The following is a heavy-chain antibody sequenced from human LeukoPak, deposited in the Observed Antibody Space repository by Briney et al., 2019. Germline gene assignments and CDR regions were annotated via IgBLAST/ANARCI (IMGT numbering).Heavy chain of an antibody. CDR2: LSASGGDN. J-gene: IGHJ3*01. D-gene: IGHD3-10*01. CDR1: ALTFTSFS. V-gene: IGHV3-23*01. CDR3: AKDRAPYSRSGGYYLGAFHL. Sequence: GRSLRPSCALSALTFTSFSMAWGRRAPEKGRGWATSLSASGGDNWHQGGGKGRFTISRDNANNVMYLQMNSLRAEDKAVYYCAKDRAPYSRSGGYYLGAFHLWGHGTMVTVSS.